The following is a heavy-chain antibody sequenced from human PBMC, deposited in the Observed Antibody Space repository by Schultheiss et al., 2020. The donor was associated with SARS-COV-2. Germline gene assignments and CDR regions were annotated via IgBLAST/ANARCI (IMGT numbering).Heavy chain of an antibody. CDR3: ARYTAMAINWFDP. CDR1: GFTFDDYA. CDR2: IYYSGST. V-gene: IGHV4-59*01. D-gene: IGHD5-18*01. J-gene: IGHJ5*02. Sequence: ESLKISCAASGFTFDDYAMHWVRQAPGKGLEWIGYIYYSGSTNYNPSLKSRVTISVDTSKNQFSLKLSSVTAADTAVYYCARYTAMAINWFDPWGQGTLVTVSS.